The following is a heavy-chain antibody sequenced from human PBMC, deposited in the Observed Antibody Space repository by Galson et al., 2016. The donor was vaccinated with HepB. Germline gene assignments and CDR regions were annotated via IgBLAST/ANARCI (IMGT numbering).Heavy chain of an antibody. Sequence: LRLSCAASGFTFSRYDMHWVRQATGKGLEWVSGIGSAGDTYYLGSVKGRFTIYRENAKNFLYLQMNSLRAGDTAVYYWAREGFGDVHYGMDVWGQGTTVTVSS. CDR1: GFTFSRYD. J-gene: IGHJ6*02. V-gene: IGHV3-13*04. CDR2: IGSAGDT. CDR3: AREGFGDVHYGMDV. D-gene: IGHD3-10*01.